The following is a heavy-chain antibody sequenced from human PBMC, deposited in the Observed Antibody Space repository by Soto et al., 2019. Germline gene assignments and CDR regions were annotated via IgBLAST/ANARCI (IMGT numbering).Heavy chain of an antibody. D-gene: IGHD3-16*01. CDR3: ARDNGGVDY. CDR1: GFTFSIYA. Sequence: QVQLVESGGGVVQPGRSLRLSCAASGFTFSIYAMHWVRQTPGKGLEWVAVISYDGGNKYYADSVKGRFTISRDNSKNTLYLRMNGLRVEDTAVYYCARDNGGVDYWGRGTLVTVSS. J-gene: IGHJ4*02. CDR2: ISYDGGNK. V-gene: IGHV3-30-3*01.